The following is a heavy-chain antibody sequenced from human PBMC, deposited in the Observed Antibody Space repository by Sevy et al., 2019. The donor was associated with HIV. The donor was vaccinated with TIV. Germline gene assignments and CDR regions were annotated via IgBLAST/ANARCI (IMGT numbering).Heavy chain of an antibody. CDR1: GDSINSAYY. V-gene: IGHV4-38-2*02. Sequence: SETLSLTCTVSGDSINSAYYRGWIRQPPGKGLQWIGSIYHSGSTHYNPSLKSRVTISVDTSKNQFSLKLSSVTAADTAVYYCARDQADYGDNIYYWFDPWGQGTLVTVSS. J-gene: IGHJ5*02. CDR2: IYHSGST. CDR3: ARDQADYGDNIYYWFDP. D-gene: IGHD4-17*01.